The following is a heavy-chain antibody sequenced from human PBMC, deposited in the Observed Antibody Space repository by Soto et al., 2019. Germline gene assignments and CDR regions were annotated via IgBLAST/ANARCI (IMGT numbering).Heavy chain of an antibody. V-gene: IGHV1-46*01. D-gene: IGHD3-22*01. CDR1: GYTFTSYY. J-gene: IGHJ6*02. Sequence: ASVKVSCKASGYTFTSYYMHWVRQAPGQGLEWMGIINPSGGSTSYAQKFQGRVTMTRDTSTSTVYMELSSLRSEDTAVYYCARMVGYDSSGNYGMDVWGQGTTVTVSS. CDR3: ARMVGYDSSGNYGMDV. CDR2: INPSGGST.